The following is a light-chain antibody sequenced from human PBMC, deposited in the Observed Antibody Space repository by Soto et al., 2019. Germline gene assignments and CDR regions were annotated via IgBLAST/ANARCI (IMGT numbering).Light chain of an antibody. J-gene: IGKJ4*01. CDR1: QGISSW. CDR2: AAS. V-gene: IGKV1-12*01. CDR3: QQANCFPLT. Sequence: DIQMTQSPSSVSASVGDRVTITCRASQGISSWLAWYQQKQVKAPKHLIYAASSLQSGVQPRFRGSGSGTVFALNISRLQPDDFATYCCQQANCFPLTFGGGTKVEIK.